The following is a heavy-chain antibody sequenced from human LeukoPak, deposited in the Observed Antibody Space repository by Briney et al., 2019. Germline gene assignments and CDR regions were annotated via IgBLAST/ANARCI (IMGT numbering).Heavy chain of an antibody. D-gene: IGHD1-26*01. J-gene: IGHJ4*02. V-gene: IGHV3-72*01. CDR1: GFTFSDHY. CDR3: ARGVVRSGGYSGCDY. Sequence: GGSLRLYCAASGFTFSDHYMDWVRQAPGKGLEWVGRSRNRANSFSTEYAPSVKGRFTISRDDSKNSLYLQRSSLKTEDTAVYYCARGVVRSGGYSGCDYWGQGTLVTVSS. CDR2: SRNRANSFST.